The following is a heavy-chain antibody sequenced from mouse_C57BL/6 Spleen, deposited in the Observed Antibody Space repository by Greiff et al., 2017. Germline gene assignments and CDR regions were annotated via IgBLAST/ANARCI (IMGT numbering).Heavy chain of an antibody. CDR3: ARKGNGKAHMDD. J-gene: IGHJ2*01. CDR1: GFTFTDYY. CDR2: IRNKANGYTT. Sequence: EVKVEESGGGLVQPGGSLSLSCAASGFTFTDYYMSWVRQPPGKALEWLGFIRNKANGYTTEYNASVKGRFTITRDKSQSILYMQRKGMRAEDSATEYCARKGNGKAHMDDWGQGNTRTVSS. V-gene: IGHV7-3*01. D-gene: IGHD2-1*01.